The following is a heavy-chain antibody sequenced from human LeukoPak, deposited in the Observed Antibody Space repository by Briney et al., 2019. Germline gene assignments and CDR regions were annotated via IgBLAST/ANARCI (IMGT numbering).Heavy chain of an antibody. D-gene: IGHD3-9*01. CDR1: GYTFTSYG. Sequence: GASVKVSCKASGYTFTSYGTSWARQAPGQGLEWMGWISAYNGNTNYAQKLQGRVTMTTDTSTSTAYMELRSLRSDDTAVYYCARDRGGLRYFDWLSWFDPWGQGTLVTVSS. CDR2: ISAYNGNT. J-gene: IGHJ5*02. V-gene: IGHV1-18*01. CDR3: ARDRGGLRYFDWLSWFDP.